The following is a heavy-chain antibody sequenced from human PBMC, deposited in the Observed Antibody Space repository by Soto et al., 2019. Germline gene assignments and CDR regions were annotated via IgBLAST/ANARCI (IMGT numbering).Heavy chain of an antibody. CDR2: IIPIFGIV. D-gene: IGHD1-1*01. CDR3: ARPRTTATTKGYDY. V-gene: IGHV1-69*13. Sequence: GASVKVSCKASGGTFSSYPLSWVRQAPGQGLEWMGQIIPIFGIVKSAQKFQGRVSITADESTGTGYMELSSPKSEDTAVYYCARPRTTATTKGYDYWGQGTLVTVSS. J-gene: IGHJ4*02. CDR1: GGTFSSYP.